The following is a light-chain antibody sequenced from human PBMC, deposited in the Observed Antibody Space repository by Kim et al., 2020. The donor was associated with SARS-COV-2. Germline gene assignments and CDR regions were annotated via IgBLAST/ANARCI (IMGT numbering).Light chain of an antibody. CDR1: SGHSSYA. V-gene: IGLV4-69*02. Sequence: ASVKLPCNLSSGHSSYAIAWHQQQPEKGPRYLMRLNSDGSHTKGDGISDRFSGSSSGAERYLTISSLQSEDEADYYCQTWGTGIWVFGGGTKLTVL. CDR2: LNSDGSH. CDR3: QTWGTGIWV. J-gene: IGLJ3*02.